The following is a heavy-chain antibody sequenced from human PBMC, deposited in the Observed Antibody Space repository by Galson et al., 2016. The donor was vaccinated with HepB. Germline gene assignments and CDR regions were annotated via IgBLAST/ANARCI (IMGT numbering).Heavy chain of an antibody. CDR3: ATGSHHEIPSWFDP. J-gene: IGHJ5*02. CDR1: GYTLTELP. CDR2: FDPEDGET. V-gene: IGHV1-24*01. Sequence: SVKVSCKVSGYTLTELPIHWVRQVPGKGLEWMGSFDPEDGETFYAQDFQGRVTMTEDTSTDTAYLELRSLRSEDTAVYYCATGSHHEIPSWFDPWGQGTLVTVSS.